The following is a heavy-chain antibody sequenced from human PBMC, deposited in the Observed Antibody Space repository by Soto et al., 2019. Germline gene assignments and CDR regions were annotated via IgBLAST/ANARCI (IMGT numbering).Heavy chain of an antibody. J-gene: IGHJ4*01. D-gene: IGHD5-12*01. Sequence: EVQLVESGGDLVQPGRSLRLSCATSGFIFDDYAMHWVRQVARKGLEWVSGISWNSDNIAYADSVKGRFPISRDNRKSSLYLQMNRLRGDDTSFYYCAKDEMATLHDESHIDYWGHGTLVTVSS. CDR3: AKDEMATLHDESHIDY. CDR2: ISWNSDNI. V-gene: IGHV3-9*01. CDR1: GFIFDDYA.